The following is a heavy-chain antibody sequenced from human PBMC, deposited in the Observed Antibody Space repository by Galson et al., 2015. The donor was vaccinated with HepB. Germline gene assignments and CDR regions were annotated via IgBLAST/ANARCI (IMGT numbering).Heavy chain of an antibody. CDR1: GFTFSSYG. Sequence: SLRLSCAASGFTFSSYGMHWVRQAPGKGLEWVAVISYDGSNKYYADSVKGRFTISRDNSKNTLYLQMNSLRAEDTAVYYCATARGSWPYYFDYWGQGTLVTVSS. D-gene: IGHD6-13*01. CDR2: ISYDGSNK. V-gene: IGHV3-30*03. J-gene: IGHJ4*02. CDR3: ATARGSWPYYFDY.